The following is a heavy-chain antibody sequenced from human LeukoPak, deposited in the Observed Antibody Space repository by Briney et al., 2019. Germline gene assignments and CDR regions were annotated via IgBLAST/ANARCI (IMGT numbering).Heavy chain of an antibody. V-gene: IGHV3-33*03. D-gene: IGHD3-16*01. J-gene: IGHJ6*03. Sequence: PGTSLRLSCAASGLTFSSYGMQWVRQAPGKGLEWVADIWYDGSDKYYADSVKDRFTISRDNSKNTLYLQMNSLRAEDTAVYYCAKGNGNYYYYMDVWGKGTTVTVSS. CDR2: IWYDGSDK. CDR1: GLTFSSYG. CDR3: AKGNGNYYYYMDV.